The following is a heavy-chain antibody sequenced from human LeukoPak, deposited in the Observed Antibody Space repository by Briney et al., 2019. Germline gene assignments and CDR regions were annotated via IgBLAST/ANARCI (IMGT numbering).Heavy chain of an antibody. CDR3: ARGGRGHDFSPNYYYGLDV. D-gene: IGHD5-12*01. V-gene: IGHV3-64*01. CDR1: GFTFDSYG. J-gene: IGHJ6*02. Sequence: GGSLRLSCAASGFTFDSYGMHWVRQAPGKGLEYVSAIIRNGGSTFYANSVKVRFTISRDNSKNTLYLQMGSLRAEDTAVYYCARGGRGHDFSPNYYYGLDVWGQGTTVTVSS. CDR2: IIRNGGST.